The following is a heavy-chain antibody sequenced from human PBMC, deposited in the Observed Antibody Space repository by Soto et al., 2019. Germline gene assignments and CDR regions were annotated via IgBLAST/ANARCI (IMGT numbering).Heavy chain of an antibody. Sequence: GASVKVSSKAPGEAFTSYASSWVQQATEKGLEWMGWMNPIFGTTNYAQKFQGRVTITADESTSTAYMELSSLRSEDTAVYYCARDGYSGYENDNWFDPWGQGTLVTVSS. J-gene: IGHJ5*02. CDR2: MNPIFGTT. D-gene: IGHD5-12*01. V-gene: IGHV1-69*13. CDR3: ARDGYSGYENDNWFDP. CDR1: GEAFTSYA.